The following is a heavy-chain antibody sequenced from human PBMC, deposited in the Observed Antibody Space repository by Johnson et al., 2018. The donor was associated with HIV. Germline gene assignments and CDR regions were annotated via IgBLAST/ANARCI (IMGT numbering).Heavy chain of an antibody. Sequence: QVQLVESGGAVVQPGGSLRLSCAASGFTFSSYAMHWVRQAPGKGLEWVAVISYDGSNKYYADSVKGRFTISRDNSKNTLYLQMNSLRAEDTAVYYCASEIYRPRPSSSWYVGAFDIWGQGTMVTVSS. J-gene: IGHJ3*02. V-gene: IGHV3-30-3*01. CDR2: ISYDGSNK. CDR3: ASEIYRPRPSSSWYVGAFDI. CDR1: GFTFSSYA. D-gene: IGHD6-13*01.